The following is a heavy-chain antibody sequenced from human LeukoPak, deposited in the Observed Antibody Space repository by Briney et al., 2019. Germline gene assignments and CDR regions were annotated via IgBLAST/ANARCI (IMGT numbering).Heavy chain of an antibody. CDR3: AGRGGSGSYFDY. V-gene: IGHV3-23*01. CDR1: GFTFSSYA. D-gene: IGHD3-10*01. CDR2: ISGSGGST. Sequence: PGGSLRLSCAASGFTFSSYAMSWVRQAPGKGLEWVSAISGSGGSTYYADSVKGRFSISRDNSKNTFYLQVNSLRAEDTAVYYCAGRGGSGSYFDYWGQGTLVTVSS. J-gene: IGHJ4*02.